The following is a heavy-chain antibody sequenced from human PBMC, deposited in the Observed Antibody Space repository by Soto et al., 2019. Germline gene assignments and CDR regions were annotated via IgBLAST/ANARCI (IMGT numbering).Heavy chain of an antibody. D-gene: IGHD2-2*02. J-gene: IGHJ6*02. CDR2: ISAYNGNT. Sequence: ASVKVSCKASGYTFTSYGISWVRQAPGQGLEWMGWISAYNGNTNYAQKLQGRVTMTTDTSTSTAYMELRSLRSDDTAVYYCARDDELKFEYPLLYPNYYYYGMDVWGQGNTVTLSS. CDR3: ARDDELKFEYPLLYPNYYYYGMDV. V-gene: IGHV1-18*04. CDR1: GYTFTSYG.